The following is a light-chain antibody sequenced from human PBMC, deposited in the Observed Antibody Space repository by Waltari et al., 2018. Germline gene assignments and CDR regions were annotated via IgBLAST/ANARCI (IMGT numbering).Light chain of an antibody. J-gene: IGLJ2*01. Sequence: QSVLTQPPSVSEAPRQRVTTSCSGSSSNYGNNAVNWYQQLPGTAPKLLIYYDDLLPSGVSDRFSGSKSGTSASLAISGLQSEDEADYYCAAWDESLSGVVFGGGTKLTVL. V-gene: IGLV1-36*01. CDR1: SSNYGNNA. CDR2: YDD. CDR3: AAWDESLSGVV.